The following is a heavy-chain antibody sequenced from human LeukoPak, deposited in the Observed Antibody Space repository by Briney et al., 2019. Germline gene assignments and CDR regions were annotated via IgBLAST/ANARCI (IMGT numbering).Heavy chain of an antibody. Sequence: PSETLSLTCAVYGGSFSGYYWSWIRQPPGKGLEWIGEINHSGSTNYNPSLKSRVTISVDTSKNQFSLKLSSVTAADTAVYYCAYYGDYEGGWFDPWGQGTLVTVSS. V-gene: IGHV4-34*01. CDR2: INHSGST. CDR3: AYYGDYEGGWFDP. CDR1: GGSFSGYY. J-gene: IGHJ5*02. D-gene: IGHD4-17*01.